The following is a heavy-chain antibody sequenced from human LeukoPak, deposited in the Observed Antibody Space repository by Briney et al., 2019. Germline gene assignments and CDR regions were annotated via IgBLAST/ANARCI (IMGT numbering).Heavy chain of an antibody. CDR1: GFTFSSYA. J-gene: IGHJ4*02. D-gene: IGHD4-17*01. CDR2: ISGSGGST. Sequence: PGGSLRLSCAASGFTFSSYAMSWVRQAPGKGLEWVSAISGSGGSTYYADSVKGRFTISRDNSKNTLYLQMNSLRAEDTAVYYCPYDYGGYVGPAPFGYWGQGTLVTVSS. V-gene: IGHV3-23*01. CDR3: PYDYGGYVGPAPFGY.